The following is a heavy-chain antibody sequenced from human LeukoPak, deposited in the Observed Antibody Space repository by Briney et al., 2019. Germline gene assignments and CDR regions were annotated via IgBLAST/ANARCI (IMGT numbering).Heavy chain of an antibody. J-gene: IGHJ4*02. CDR2: ISVYNGNT. CDR3: ASLKGLFDYFDY. Sequence: ASVKVSCKASGYIFTSYGISWVRQAPGQGLEWMGWISVYNGNTNYAQKLQGRVTMTTDTSTSTAYLELRSLRPDDTAVYYCASLKGLFDYFDYWGQGILVTVYS. D-gene: IGHD3-22*01. V-gene: IGHV1-18*01. CDR1: GYIFTSYG.